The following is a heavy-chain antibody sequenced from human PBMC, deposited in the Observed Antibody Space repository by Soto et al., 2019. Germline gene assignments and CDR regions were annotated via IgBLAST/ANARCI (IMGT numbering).Heavy chain of an antibody. CDR2: IYYSGST. J-gene: IGHJ6*02. V-gene: IGHV4-61*01. CDR1: GGSVSSGSYY. CDR3: AREHTVAYYYGMDV. D-gene: IGHD4-17*01. Sequence: QVQLQESGPGLVKPSETLSLTCTVSGGSVSSGSYYWSWIRQPPGKGLEWIGYIYYSGSTNYNPSLQSRVTISVDTSKNQFSLKLSSVTAADTAVYYCAREHTVAYYYGMDVWGQGTTVTVSS.